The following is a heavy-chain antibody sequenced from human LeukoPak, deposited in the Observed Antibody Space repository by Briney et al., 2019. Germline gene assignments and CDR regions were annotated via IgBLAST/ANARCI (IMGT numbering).Heavy chain of an antibody. J-gene: IGHJ4*02. D-gene: IGHD3-22*01. CDR1: GGSISSSSYY. V-gene: IGHV4-39*07. CDR2: IYYSGST. Sequence: SETLSLTCTVSGGSISSSSYYWGWIRQPPGKGLEWIGSIYYSGSTYYNPSLKSRVTISVDTSKNQFSLKLSSVTAADTAVYYCARAYDSSGYVDYWGQGTLVTVSS. CDR3: ARAYDSSGYVDY.